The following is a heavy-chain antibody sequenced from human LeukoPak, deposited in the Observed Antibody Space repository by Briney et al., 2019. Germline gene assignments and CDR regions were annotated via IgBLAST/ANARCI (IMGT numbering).Heavy chain of an antibody. CDR3: ARGYGDFDY. V-gene: IGHV4-39*07. D-gene: IGHD5-12*01. Sequence: SETLSLTCTVSGGSISSSSYYWGWIRQPPGKGLEWIGSIYYSGSTYYNPSLKSRVTISVDTSKNQFSLKLSSVTAADTAVYYCARGYGDFDYWGQGTLVTVSS. CDR2: IYYSGST. J-gene: IGHJ4*02. CDR1: GGSISSSSYY.